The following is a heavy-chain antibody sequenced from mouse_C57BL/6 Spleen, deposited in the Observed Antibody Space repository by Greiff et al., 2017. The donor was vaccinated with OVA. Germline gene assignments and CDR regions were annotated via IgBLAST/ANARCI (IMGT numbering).Heavy chain of an antibody. CDR1: GYTFTSYT. Sequence: QVQLKESGAELARPGASVKMSCKASGYTFTSYTMHWVKQRPGQGLEWIGYINPSSGYTKYNQKFKDKATLTADKSSSTAYMQLSSLTSEDSAVYYCARRATDYYAMDYWGQGTSVTVSS. V-gene: IGHV1-4*01. D-gene: IGHD3-1*01. CDR3: ARRATDYYAMDY. CDR2: INPSSGYT. J-gene: IGHJ4*01.